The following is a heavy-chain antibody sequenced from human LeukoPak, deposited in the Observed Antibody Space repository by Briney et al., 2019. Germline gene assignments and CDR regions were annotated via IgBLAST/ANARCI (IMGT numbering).Heavy chain of an antibody. J-gene: IGHJ6*03. CDR1: GFIFSSYA. CDR2: IKQDGSEK. V-gene: IGHV3-7*01. CDR3: AREPITGFDGYYYYYMDV. Sequence: PGGSLRLSCAASGFIFSSYAMNWVRQAPGKGREWVANIKQDGSEKYYVDSVKGRFTISRDNAKNSLYLQMNSLRAEDTAVYYCAREPITGFDGYYYYYMDVWGKGTTVTVSS.